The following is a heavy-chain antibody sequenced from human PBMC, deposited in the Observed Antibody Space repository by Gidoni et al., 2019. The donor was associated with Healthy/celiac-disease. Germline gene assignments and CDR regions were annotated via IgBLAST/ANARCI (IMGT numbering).Heavy chain of an antibody. CDR2: IYYSGST. V-gene: IGHV4-31*03. Sequence: QVQLQESGPGLLKPSQTLSLTCTVSGGSISSGGYYWSWIRQHPGKGLEWIGYIYYSGSTYYNPSLKSRVTISVDTSKNQFSLKLSSVTAADTAVYYCARTGGYDFWSGYYSPGYWFDPWGQGTLVTVSS. CDR1: GGSISSGGYY. J-gene: IGHJ5*02. CDR3: ARTGGYDFWSGYYSPGYWFDP. D-gene: IGHD3-3*01.